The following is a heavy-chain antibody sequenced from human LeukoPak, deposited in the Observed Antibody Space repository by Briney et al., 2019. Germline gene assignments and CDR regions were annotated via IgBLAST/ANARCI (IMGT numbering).Heavy chain of an antibody. CDR2: ISAYNGNT. J-gene: IGHJ4*02. CDR1: GYTFTSYG. D-gene: IGHD2-2*01. Sequence: GASVKVSCKASGYTFTSYGISWVRQAPGQGLEWMGRISAYNGNTNYAQKLQGRVTMTTDTSTSTAYMELRSLRSDDTAVYYCARCGCSSTSCYPDFDYWGQGTLVTVSS. V-gene: IGHV1-18*01. CDR3: ARCGCSSTSCYPDFDY.